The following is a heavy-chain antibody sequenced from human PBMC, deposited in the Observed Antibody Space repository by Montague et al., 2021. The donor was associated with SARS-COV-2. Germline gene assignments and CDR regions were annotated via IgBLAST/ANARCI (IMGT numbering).Heavy chain of an antibody. CDR1: GGSISSGGYY. Sequence: TLSLTCIVSGGSISSGGYYWSWIRQHPGKGLEWIGYIYYSGSTYYNPSLKSRLSISLDTSKNQFSLKLSSVTAADTAVYYCARERYSFSLTRGSTWFDPWGQGTLVTVSS. V-gene: IGHV4-31*03. J-gene: IGHJ5*02. CDR3: ARERYSFSLTRGSTWFDP. D-gene: IGHD3-9*01. CDR2: IYYSGST.